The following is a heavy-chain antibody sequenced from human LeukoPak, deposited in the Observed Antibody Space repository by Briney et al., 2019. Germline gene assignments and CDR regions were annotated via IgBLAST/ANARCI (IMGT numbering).Heavy chain of an antibody. CDR3: AKVPYDSSGYYYRELDY. Sequence: GGSLRLSCAASGFTFSFYGMSWVRQAPGKGLEWVSAISGSGGSTYYADSVKGRFTISRDNSKNTLYLQMNSLRAEDTAVYYCAKVPYDSSGYYYRELDYWGQGTLVTVSS. V-gene: IGHV3-23*01. D-gene: IGHD3-22*01. CDR1: GFTFSFYG. CDR2: ISGSGGST. J-gene: IGHJ4*02.